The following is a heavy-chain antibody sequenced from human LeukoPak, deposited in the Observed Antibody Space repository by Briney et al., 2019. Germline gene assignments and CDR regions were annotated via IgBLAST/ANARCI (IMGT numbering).Heavy chain of an antibody. CDR1: GYTFSNYG. CDR3: ASLDIGGSYLSYYMDV. V-gene: IGHV1-18*01. CDR2: ISAYNGNT. Sequence: ASVKVSCKASGYTFSNYGISWVRQAPGQGLEWMGWISAYNGNTNYAQKLQDRFTMTTDTSTTTAYMELRSLRSDDTAVYYCASLDIGGSYLSYYMDVWGKGTTVTVSS. J-gene: IGHJ6*03. D-gene: IGHD1-26*01.